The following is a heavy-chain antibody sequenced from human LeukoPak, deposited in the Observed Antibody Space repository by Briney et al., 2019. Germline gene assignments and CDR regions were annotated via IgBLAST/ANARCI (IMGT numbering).Heavy chain of an antibody. CDR1: GFSVSNND. J-gene: IGHJ4*02. D-gene: IGHD6-6*01. V-gene: IGHV3-66*01. CDR2: IYSGGGT. CDR3: ARDGEQLLGY. Sequence: GGSLRLSCAAPGFSVSNNDMSWVRQAPGKGLEWVSVIYSGGGTYYADSVKGRFTISRDNSKNTLYLQMNSLRAEDTAVYYCARDGEQLLGYWGQGTLVTVSS.